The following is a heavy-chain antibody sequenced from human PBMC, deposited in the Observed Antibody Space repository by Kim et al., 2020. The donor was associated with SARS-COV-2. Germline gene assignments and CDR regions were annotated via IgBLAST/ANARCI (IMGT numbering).Heavy chain of an antibody. CDR2: IGGNGRST. CDR1: GFSFSTFA. D-gene: IGHD2-15*01. V-gene: IGHV3-23*01. Sequence: GGSLRLSCAASGFSFSTFAMTWVRQAPGKGLEWVSAIGGNGRSTYYTDSVKGRFSISRDNSENTVYLEMNDMRAEDTAIYYCANAVVASGPAWGQGTQVT. CDR3: ANAVVASGPA. J-gene: IGHJ4*02.